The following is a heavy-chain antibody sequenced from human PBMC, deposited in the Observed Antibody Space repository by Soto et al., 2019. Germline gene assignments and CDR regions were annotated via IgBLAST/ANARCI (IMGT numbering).Heavy chain of an antibody. D-gene: IGHD2-21*02. CDR1: GFTFSSYA. V-gene: IGHV3-30-3*01. Sequence: GGSLRLSFAASGFTFSSYAMHWVRQAPGKGLEWVAVISYDGSNKYYADSVKVRFTISRDNSKNTLYLEMNSRRAEDTDVYYCARETVTATLSEYYGMDVWGQGTTVTVSS. J-gene: IGHJ6*02. CDR3: ARETVTATLSEYYGMDV. CDR2: ISYDGSNK.